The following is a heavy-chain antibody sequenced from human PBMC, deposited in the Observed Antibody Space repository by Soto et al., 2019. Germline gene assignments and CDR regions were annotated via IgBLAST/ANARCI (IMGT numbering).Heavy chain of an antibody. D-gene: IGHD3-22*01. CDR1: GFTFSSYG. V-gene: IGHV3-33*01. CDR3: ARGTAAVGRNYYDSSGYYYGPGY. Sequence: GGSLRLSCAASGFTFSSYGMHWVRQAPGKGLEWVAVIWYDGSNKYYADSVKGRFTISRDNSKNTLYLQMNSLRAEDTAVYYCARGTAAVGRNYYDSSGYYYGPGYWGQGTLVTVSS. CDR2: IWYDGSNK. J-gene: IGHJ4*02.